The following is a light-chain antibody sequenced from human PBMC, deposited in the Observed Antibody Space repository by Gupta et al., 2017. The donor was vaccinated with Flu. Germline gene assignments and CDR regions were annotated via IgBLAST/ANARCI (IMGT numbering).Light chain of an antibody. CDR2: EGS. CDR1: SSDIGSYNL. V-gene: IGLV2-23*01. Sequence: QSALTQPASVSGSPGQSITISCTGTSSDIGSYNLVSWYQHHPGKAPKLMIYEGSKRPSGVSNRFSGSKSGNTASLTISGLQAEDEADYYCWSYTCARLVFGSGTKVTVL. J-gene: IGLJ1*01. CDR3: WSYTCARLV.